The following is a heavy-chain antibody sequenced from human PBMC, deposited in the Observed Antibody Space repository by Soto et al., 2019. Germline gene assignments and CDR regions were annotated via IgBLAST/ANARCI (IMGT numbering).Heavy chain of an antibody. CDR2: VNPIVSMS. CDR3: ASSYGSGYRAFDY. D-gene: IGHD3-10*01. J-gene: IGHJ4*02. V-gene: IGHV1-69*02. CDR1: GDTFNFYS. Sequence: QVQLVQSGAEVKRPGSSVKVSCKASGDTFNFYSINWVRQAPGLGLEWMGRVNPIVSMSNYAQKFQGRVTMTADKSTSTAYRELSSLISEDKAIYYCASSYGSGYRAFDYWGQGALVTVSS.